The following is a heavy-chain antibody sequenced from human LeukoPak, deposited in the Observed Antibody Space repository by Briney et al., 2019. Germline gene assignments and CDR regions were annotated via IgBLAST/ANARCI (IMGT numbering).Heavy chain of an antibody. CDR3: AKVSTTVTTLGAFDI. V-gene: IGHV3-11*04. D-gene: IGHD4-17*01. Sequence: GGSLRLSCAASGFTFSDYYLSWIRQAPGKGLEWLSYINSSGRTIYYADSVKGRFTISRDNSKNTLYLQMNSLRAEDTAVYYCAKVSTTVTTLGAFDIWGQGTMVTVSS. CDR2: INSSGRTI. CDR1: GFTFSDYY. J-gene: IGHJ3*02.